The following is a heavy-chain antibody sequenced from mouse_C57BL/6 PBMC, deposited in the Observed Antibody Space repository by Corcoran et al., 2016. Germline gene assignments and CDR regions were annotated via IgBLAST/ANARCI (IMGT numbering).Heavy chain of an antibody. V-gene: IGHV8-12*01. J-gene: IGHJ2*01. CDR1: GFSLSTSGMG. CDR2: IYWDDDK. Sequence: HVTLKESGPGILQSSQTLSLTCSFSGFSLSTSGMGVSWIRQPSGKGLEWLAHIYWDDDKRYNPSLKSRLTISKDTSRNQVFLKITSVDTADTATYYCARENSYYFDYWGQGTTLTVSS. CDR3: ARENSYYFDY.